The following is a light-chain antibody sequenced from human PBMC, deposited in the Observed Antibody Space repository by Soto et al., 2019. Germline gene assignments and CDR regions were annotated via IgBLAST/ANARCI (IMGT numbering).Light chain of an antibody. CDR1: RYIRTA. Sequence: GDRVTITCRASRYIRTALSWYQHRPGQAPKALICVASSLQSGVPSRFSGSGYGTDFTLTISSLQPEDFATYYCLQDYNYPWTFGQGTKVDIK. V-gene: IGKV1-6*01. J-gene: IGKJ1*01. CDR2: VAS. CDR3: LQDYNYPWT.